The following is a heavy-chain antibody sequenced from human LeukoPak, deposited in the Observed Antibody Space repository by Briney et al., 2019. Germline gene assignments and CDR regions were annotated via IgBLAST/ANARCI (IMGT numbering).Heavy chain of an antibody. V-gene: IGHV3-74*01. D-gene: IGHD3-3*01. J-gene: IGHJ4*02. Sequence: GGSLRLSCAASGFTFSSYRMHWVRQAPGKGLVWVSRINSDGSSTSYADSVKGRFTISRDNAKNTLYLQMNSLRAEDTAVYYCARGPYDFWSGYKGTAYFDYWGQGTLVTVSS. CDR1: GFTFSSYR. CDR3: ARGPYDFWSGYKGTAYFDY. CDR2: INSDGSST.